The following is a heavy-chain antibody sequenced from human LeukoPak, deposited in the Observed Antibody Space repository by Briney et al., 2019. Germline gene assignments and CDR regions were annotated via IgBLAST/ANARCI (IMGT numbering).Heavy chain of an antibody. CDR3: ASTTPFDGMDV. CDR2: IYYSGST. D-gene: IGHD1-26*01. V-gene: IGHV4-59*08. Sequence: SETLSLTCTVSGGSISSYYWSWIRQPSGKGLEWIGYIYYSGSTKYNPSLKSRVTISVDTSKNQFSLKLSSVTAADTAVYYCASTTPFDGMDVWGQGTTVTVSS. CDR1: GGSISSYY. J-gene: IGHJ6*02.